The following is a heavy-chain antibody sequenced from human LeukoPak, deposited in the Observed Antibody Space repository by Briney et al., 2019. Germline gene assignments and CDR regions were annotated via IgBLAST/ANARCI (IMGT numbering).Heavy chain of an antibody. CDR3: ARAYYGTESYWDV. CDR2: VYYSGST. D-gene: IGHD3-10*01. J-gene: IGHJ6*02. CDR1: GGSVRSGGYY. V-gene: IGHV4-31*03. Sequence: SQTLSLTCSVSGGSVRSGGYYWSWIRQLPGKGLEWIGYVYYSGSTGYNPSLKSRVTISLDMSNNQFSLNVNSVTAADTAVYFCARAYYGTESYWDVWGQGTTVIVSS.